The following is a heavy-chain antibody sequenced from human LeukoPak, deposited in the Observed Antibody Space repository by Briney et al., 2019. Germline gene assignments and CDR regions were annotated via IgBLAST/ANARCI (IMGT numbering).Heavy chain of an antibody. CDR1: GGSISSGGYS. D-gene: IGHD3-22*01. Sequence: TSQTLSHTCAVSGGSISSGGYSWSWIRQPPGKGLEWIGYIYHSGSTYYNPSLKSRVTISVDRSKNQFSLKLSSVTAADTAVYYCASYSSGYSYGTETAEYFQHWGQGTLVTVSS. J-gene: IGHJ1*01. CDR3: ASYSSGYSYGTETAEYFQH. V-gene: IGHV4-30-2*01. CDR2: IYHSGST.